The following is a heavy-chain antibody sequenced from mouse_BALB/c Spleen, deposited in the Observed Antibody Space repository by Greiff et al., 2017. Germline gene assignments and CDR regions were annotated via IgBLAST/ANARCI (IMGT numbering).Heavy chain of an antibody. V-gene: IGHV1-4*02. CDR3: ARDGDDGYYVRFAY. D-gene: IGHD2-3*01. J-gene: IGHJ3*01. CDR1: GYTFTSYT. CDR2: INPSSGYT. Sequence: VQLQQSAAELARPGASVKMSCKASGYTFTSYTMHWVKQRPGQGLEWIGYINPSSGYTEYNQKFKDKTTLTADKSSSTAYMQLSSLTSEDSAVYYCARDGDDGYYVRFAYWGQGTLVTVS.